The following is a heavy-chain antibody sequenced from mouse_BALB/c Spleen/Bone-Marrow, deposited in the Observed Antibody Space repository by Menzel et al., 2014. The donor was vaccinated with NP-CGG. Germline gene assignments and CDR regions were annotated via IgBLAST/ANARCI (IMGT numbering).Heavy chain of an antibody. CDR3: ARDFITTDAMDY. D-gene: IGHD1-1*01. Sequence: EVQVVESGGDLVKPGGSLKLSCAASGFAFSSYGMSWVRQTPDKRLEWVATISSGGSYTYYPDSVKARFTISRDNAKNTLYLQMSSLKSEDTAMYYCARDFITTDAMDYWGQGTSVTVSS. CDR2: ISSGGSYT. CDR1: GFAFSSYG. V-gene: IGHV5-6*01. J-gene: IGHJ4*01.